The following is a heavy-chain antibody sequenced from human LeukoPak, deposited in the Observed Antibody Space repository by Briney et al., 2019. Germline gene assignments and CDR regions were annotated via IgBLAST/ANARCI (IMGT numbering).Heavy chain of an antibody. CDR1: TYSISNSLY. D-gene: IGHD4-17*01. J-gene: IGHJ6*03. Sequence: SEPLSLTCSGSTYSISNSLYWGWLRQPPGKGLEWIGSIYRSGSTFHNPSLKSRVTISLDTSKNQFSLKLSSVTAADTAVYFCARGTYGYYMDVWGKGTTVTVSS. CDR2: IYRSGST. V-gene: IGHV4-38-2*02. CDR3: ARGTYGYYMDV.